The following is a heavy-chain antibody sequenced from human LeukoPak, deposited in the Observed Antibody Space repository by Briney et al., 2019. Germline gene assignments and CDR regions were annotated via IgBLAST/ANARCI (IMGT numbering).Heavy chain of an antibody. CDR1: GGTFSSYA. Sequence: SVKVSRKASGGTFSSYAISWVRQAPGQGLEWMGGIIPIFGTANYAQKFQGRVTITADESTSTAYMELSSLRSEDTAVYYCATGASYYDFWSGYNQYYFDYWGQGTLVTVSS. CDR2: IIPIFGTA. D-gene: IGHD3-3*01. V-gene: IGHV1-69*13. CDR3: ATGASYYDFWSGYNQYYFDY. J-gene: IGHJ4*02.